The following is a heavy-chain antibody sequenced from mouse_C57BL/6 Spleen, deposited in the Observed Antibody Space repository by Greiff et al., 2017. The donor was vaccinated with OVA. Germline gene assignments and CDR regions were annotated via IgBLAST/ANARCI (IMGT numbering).Heavy chain of an antibody. Sequence: QVQLKQPGAELVRPGSSVKLSCKASGYTFTSYWMHWVKQRPIQGLEWIGNIDPSDSETHYNQKFKDKATLTVDKSSSTAYMQLSSLTSEDSAVYYCARGFTTVVAPYAMDYWGQGTSVTVSS. D-gene: IGHD1-1*01. CDR1: GYTFTSYW. CDR2: IDPSDSET. V-gene: IGHV1-52*01. CDR3: ARGFTTVVAPYAMDY. J-gene: IGHJ4*01.